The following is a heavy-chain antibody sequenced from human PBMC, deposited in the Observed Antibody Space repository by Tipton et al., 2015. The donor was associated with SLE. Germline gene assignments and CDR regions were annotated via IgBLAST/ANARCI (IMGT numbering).Heavy chain of an antibody. CDR1: GYSISSGFY. D-gene: IGHD6-25*01. CDR2: IYHNESP. Sequence: TLSLTCTVSGYSISSGFYWAWIRQPPGKGLEWIGSIYHNESPYYNATLKSRVTMSVDTSKNQFSLKLSFVTAADTAVYYCGGGPLFDYWGQGTLVTVSS. J-gene: IGHJ4*02. CDR3: GGGPLFDY. V-gene: IGHV4-38-2*02.